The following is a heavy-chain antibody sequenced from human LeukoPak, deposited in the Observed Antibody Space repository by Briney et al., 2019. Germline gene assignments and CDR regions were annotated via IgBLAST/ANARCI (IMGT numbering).Heavy chain of an antibody. CDR1: GGTFSSYA. J-gene: IGHJ4*02. CDR3: AISRRRWLQSRSFDY. CDR2: IIPILGIA. D-gene: IGHD5-24*01. V-gene: IGHV1-69*04. Sequence: GASVKVPCKASGGTFSSYAISWVRQAPGQGLEWMGRIIPILGIANYAQKFQGSVTITADKSTSTAYMELSSLRSEDTAVYYCAISRRRWLQSRSFDYWGQGTLVTVSS.